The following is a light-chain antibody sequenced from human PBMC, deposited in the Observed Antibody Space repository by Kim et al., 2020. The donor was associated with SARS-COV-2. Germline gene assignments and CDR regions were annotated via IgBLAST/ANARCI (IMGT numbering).Light chain of an antibody. CDR2: GAS. V-gene: IGKV3-20*01. CDR3: QQYGSSPYT. CDR1: QSVSSSY. J-gene: IGKJ2*01. Sequence: EIVLTQSPGTLSLSPGERATLSCRASQSVSSSYLAWYMKKPGQAPRLLIYGASSRATGIPDRFSGSGSGTDFTLTISRLEPEDFAVYYCQQYGSSPYTFGQGTKLEI.